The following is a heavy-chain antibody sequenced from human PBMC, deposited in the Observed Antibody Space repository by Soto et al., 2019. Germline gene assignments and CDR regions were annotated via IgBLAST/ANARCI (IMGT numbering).Heavy chain of an antibody. J-gene: IGHJ4*02. D-gene: IGHD2-15*01. CDR2: VYPRDSDT. V-gene: IGHV5-51*01. CDR1: GYIFIDYW. CDR3: ARPPLPGYSIHFNS. Sequence: GESLKIACKASGYIFIDYWIGWVRQMPGKGLEWMGIVYPRDSDTRYSPSFQGQVTISADRSTGTAFLQWRSLKASDTALYYCARPPLPGYSIHFNSWGQGTLVTVSS.